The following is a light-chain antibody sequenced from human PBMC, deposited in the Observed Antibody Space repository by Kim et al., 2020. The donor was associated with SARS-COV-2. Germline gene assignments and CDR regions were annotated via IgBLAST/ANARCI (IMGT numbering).Light chain of an antibody. CDR2: QDS. J-gene: IGLJ2*01. CDR3: QAWDSSTVV. CDR1: KLWDKY. V-gene: IGLV3-1*01. Sequence: SVSPGQTASIPCSGDKLWDKYACWYQQKPGQSPVVVIHQDSKRPSGIPERFSGSNSGNTATLTISGTQAMDEADYYCQAWDSSTVVFGGGTQLTVL.